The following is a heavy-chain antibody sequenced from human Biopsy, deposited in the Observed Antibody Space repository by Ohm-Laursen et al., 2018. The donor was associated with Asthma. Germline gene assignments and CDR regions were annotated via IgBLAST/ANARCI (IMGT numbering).Heavy chain of an antibody. CDR1: GFAVSRDY. Sequence: SLRLSCAASGFAVSRDYMFWVRQAPGKGLEWVSVIYSGGTSHTADSVRGRFTISRDNAKNTLYLQMNSLRAEDTAVYYCAKVRSDWVITESFDYWGQGVLVTVSS. J-gene: IGHJ4*02. D-gene: IGHD3-22*01. CDR3: AKVRSDWVITESFDY. V-gene: IGHV3-66*01. CDR2: IYSGGTS.